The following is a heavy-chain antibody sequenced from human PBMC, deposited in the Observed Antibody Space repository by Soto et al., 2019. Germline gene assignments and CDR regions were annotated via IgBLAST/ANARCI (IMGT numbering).Heavy chain of an antibody. V-gene: IGHV4-59*01. CDR2: MFHSGRT. Sequence: SETLSLTSTVSGDSISSYFWTCIRQPPGKALEWIGYMFHSGRTNYNPSLTSRVTMSADTSNNQFSLTLTSVTAADTAVYYCAKAVKYYDSTGYDAFAVWGQGIMVTVS. CDR3: AKAVKYYDSTGYDAFAV. J-gene: IGHJ3*01. D-gene: IGHD3-22*01. CDR1: GDSISSYF.